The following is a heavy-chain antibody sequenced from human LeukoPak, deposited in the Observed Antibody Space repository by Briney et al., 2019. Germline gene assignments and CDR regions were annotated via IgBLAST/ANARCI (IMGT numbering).Heavy chain of an antibody. CDR1: GFSFSSYW. Sequence: GGSLRLSCAASGFSFSSYWMHWVRQAPGKGLVWVSRINSDGSSTSYADSVKGRFTISRDNAKHSLYLQINSLRAEDTAVYHCARTSTNYFDYWGQGTLVTVSS. V-gene: IGHV3-74*01. CDR3: ARTSTNYFDY. CDR2: INSDGSST. D-gene: IGHD1-26*01. J-gene: IGHJ4*02.